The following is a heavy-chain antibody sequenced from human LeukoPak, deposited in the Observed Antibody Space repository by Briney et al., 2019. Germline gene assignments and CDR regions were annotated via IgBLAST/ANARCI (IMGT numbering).Heavy chain of an antibody. CDR3: ARDFSSSGWYDF. D-gene: IGHD6-19*01. V-gene: IGHV3-53*01. J-gene: IGHJ4*02. Sequence: GGSLRLSCAASGFTVSSNYMSWVRQAPEKGLEWVSLIYSGGSTYYADSVKGRFTISRDNTKNTLYLQMNSLRAEDTAVYYCARDFSSSGWYDFWGQGTLVTVSS. CDR1: GFTVSSNY. CDR2: IYSGGST.